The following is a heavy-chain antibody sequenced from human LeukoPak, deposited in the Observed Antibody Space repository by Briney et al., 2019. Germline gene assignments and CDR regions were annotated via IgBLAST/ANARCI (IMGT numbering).Heavy chain of an antibody. CDR1: GGTFSSYA. J-gene: IGHJ4*02. V-gene: IGHV1-24*01. CDR2: FDPEDGET. Sequence: GASVKVSCKASGGTFSSYAISWVRQAPGKGLEWMGGFDPEDGETIYAQKFQGRVTMTEDTSTDTAYMELSSLRSEDTAVYYCATDLRVWGQGTLVTVSS. CDR3: ATDLRV.